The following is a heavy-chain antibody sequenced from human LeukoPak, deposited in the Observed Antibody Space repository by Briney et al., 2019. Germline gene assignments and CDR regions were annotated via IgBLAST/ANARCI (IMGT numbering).Heavy chain of an antibody. CDR2: INHSGST. Sequence: SETLSLTCAVYGXXFXXXYXXXXXXPXGXGLXXIGEINHSGSTNYNPSLKSRVTISVDTSKNQFSLKLRSVTAADTAVYYCARGAPRYGIDAFDIWGQGTMVTVSS. CDR1: GXXFXXXY. D-gene: IGHD3-9*01. V-gene: IGHV4-34*01. CDR3: ARGAPRYGIDAFDI. J-gene: IGHJ3*02.